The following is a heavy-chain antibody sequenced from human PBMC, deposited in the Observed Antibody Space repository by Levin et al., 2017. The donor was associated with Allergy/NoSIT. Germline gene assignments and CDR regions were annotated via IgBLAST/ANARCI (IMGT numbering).Heavy chain of an antibody. V-gene: IGHV4-31*03. CDR3: AREDGSTFAF. J-gene: IGHJ4*02. CDR1: GGSISGGGYH. Sequence: SETLSLTCTVSGGSISGGGYHWTWIRQHPEKGLEWIGYIYYSGSTIYNPSLKSRLMISVDTSKNQFSLNVSSVTAADTAVYYCAREDGSTFAFWGQGALVTVAS. CDR2: IYYSGST. D-gene: IGHD2-2*03.